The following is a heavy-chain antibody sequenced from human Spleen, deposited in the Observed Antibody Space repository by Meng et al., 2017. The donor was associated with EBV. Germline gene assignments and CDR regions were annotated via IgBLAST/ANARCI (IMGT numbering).Heavy chain of an antibody. CDR1: GGTFSTDA. CDR3: ASEFGRGFTPDY. CDR2: LIPVVDAP. D-gene: IGHD3-10*01. Sequence: QGQLVQLGAGVKKPGSPVKVSCKTSGGTFSTDAVSWVRQAPGQGLEWMGGLIPVVDAPHYARKFQDRVSIFADESTSAHYMELSSLRSDDTAVYYCASEFGRGFTPDYWGQGTLVTVSS. V-gene: IGHV1-69*01. J-gene: IGHJ4*02.